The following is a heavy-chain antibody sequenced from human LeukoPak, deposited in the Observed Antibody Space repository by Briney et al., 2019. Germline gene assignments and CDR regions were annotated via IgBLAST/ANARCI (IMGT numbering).Heavy chain of an antibody. Sequence: ASVKVSCKASGYTFTNNDINWVRQATGQESEWMGWVSPDSGDTGYAPNFRGRVTMTTDTSINTAYMELTSLTSEEPAFYYCTRGRAAGDWGQGTPVTVSS. V-gene: IGHV1-8*01. J-gene: IGHJ4*02. CDR2: VSPDSGDT. D-gene: IGHD6-19*01. CDR1: GYTFTNND. CDR3: TRGRAAGD.